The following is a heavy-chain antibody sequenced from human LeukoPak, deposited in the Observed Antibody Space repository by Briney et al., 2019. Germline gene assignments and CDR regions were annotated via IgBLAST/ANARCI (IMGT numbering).Heavy chain of an antibody. CDR1: GGSISSYY. Sequence: SETLSLTCTVSGGSISSYYWSWIRQPPGKGLEWIGYIYYTGSTNYNPSLKSRVTISVDTSKNHFSLKLTSVTAADAAVYYCAEIAAAGTRYFQHWGQGTLVTISS. D-gene: IGHD6-13*01. CDR2: IYYTGST. J-gene: IGHJ1*01. CDR3: AEIAAAGTRYFQH. V-gene: IGHV4-59*01.